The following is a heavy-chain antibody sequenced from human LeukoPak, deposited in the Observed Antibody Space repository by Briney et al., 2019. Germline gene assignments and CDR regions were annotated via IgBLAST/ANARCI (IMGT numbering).Heavy chain of an antibody. J-gene: IGHJ4*02. CDR2: IKHNGDEL. D-gene: IGHD3-16*01. CDR1: GFTFSSYW. CDR3: ARELRTFDS. Sequence: GVSLRLSCAASGFTFSSYWMTWVRQAPGKGLEWVANIKHNGDELNYVDSVEDRFTISRDNAKNSLYLHMTSLRAEDTAVYYCARELRTFDSWGQGTLVTVSS. V-gene: IGHV3-7*01.